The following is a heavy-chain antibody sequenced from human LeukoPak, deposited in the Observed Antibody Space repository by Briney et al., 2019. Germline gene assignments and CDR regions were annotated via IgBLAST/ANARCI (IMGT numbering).Heavy chain of an antibody. CDR1: GYTFTGYC. CDR3: ARETTVVTPYFQH. J-gene: IGHJ1*01. Sequence: ASVKVSCKASGYTFTGYCMHWVRQAPGQGLEWMAWINPNSGGTNYAQKFQGRVTMTRDTSISTAYMELSRLRSDDTAVYYCARETTVVTPYFQHWGQGTLVTVSS. D-gene: IGHD4-23*01. CDR2: INPNSGGT. V-gene: IGHV1-2*02.